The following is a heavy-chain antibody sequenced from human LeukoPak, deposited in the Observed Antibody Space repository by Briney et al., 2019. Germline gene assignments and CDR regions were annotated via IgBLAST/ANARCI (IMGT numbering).Heavy chain of an antibody. V-gene: IGHV1-46*01. CDR3: ARGGLTWQWLVQGNFDY. CDR1: GYTFTSYY. J-gene: IGHJ4*02. D-gene: IGHD6-19*01. Sequence: GASVKVSCKASGYTFTSYYMHWVRQAPGQGLEWMGIINPSGGSTSYAQKFQGRVTMTRDTSTSTVYMELGSLRSEDTAVYYCARGGLTWQWLVQGNFDYWGQGTLVTVSS. CDR2: INPSGGST.